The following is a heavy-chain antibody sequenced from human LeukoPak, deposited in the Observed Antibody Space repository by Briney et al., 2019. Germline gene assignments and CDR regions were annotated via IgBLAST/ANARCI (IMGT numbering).Heavy chain of an antibody. V-gene: IGHV3-23*01. CDR3: ARRIGSGTYWDY. J-gene: IGHJ4*02. Sequence: GGSLRLSCAASGFTFTNYAMSWVRQAPGGGLEWVSAITGSGGSTYYADSVKGRFTISRDNSKNTVYLRMNSLTAEDTAVYYCARRIGSGTYWDYWGQGTLVTVSS. CDR2: ITGSGGST. CDR1: GFTFTNYA. D-gene: IGHD1-26*01.